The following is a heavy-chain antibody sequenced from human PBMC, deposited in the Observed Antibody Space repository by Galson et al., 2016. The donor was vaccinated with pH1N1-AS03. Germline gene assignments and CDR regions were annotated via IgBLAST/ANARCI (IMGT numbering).Heavy chain of an antibody. CDR1: GFTFANTA. Sequence: SLRLSCAASGFTFANTAMNWVRQAPGKGLAWVAAVSGNGGSEYYADSVKGRFTISRDNSKNTLFLQMNNLRAEDTAVYYCAKDRGYSSGWYPAFYFDSWGPGTQVTVSS. CDR2: VSGNGGSE. V-gene: IGHV3-23*01. CDR3: AKDRGYSSGWYPAFYFDS. D-gene: IGHD6-19*01. J-gene: IGHJ4*02.